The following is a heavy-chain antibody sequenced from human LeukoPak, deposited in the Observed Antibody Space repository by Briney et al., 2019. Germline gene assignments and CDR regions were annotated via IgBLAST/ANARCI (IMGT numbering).Heavy chain of an antibody. Sequence: GAPVKVSCKASGYTFTSYGISWVRQAPGQGLEWMGWFTAYNGNTNYAQKLQGRVTMTTDTSTSTAYMELRSLRSDDTAVYYCASPGYCSGGSCYNLQLDYWGQGTLVTVSS. J-gene: IGHJ4*02. V-gene: IGHV1-18*01. CDR2: FTAYNGNT. CDR1: GYTFTSYG. D-gene: IGHD2-15*01. CDR3: ASPGYCSGGSCYNLQLDY.